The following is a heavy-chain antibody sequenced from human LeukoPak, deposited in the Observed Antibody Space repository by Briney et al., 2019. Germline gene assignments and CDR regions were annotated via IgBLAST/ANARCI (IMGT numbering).Heavy chain of an antibody. Sequence: ASVKVSCKASGYTFNNYDIHWLRQATGKGLEWMGWMKPNTGKTGYAQNFQGRVTMTSNTSISTAYIELSSLRSDDTAVYYCARSAEISGYWPKVVVDVWGQGTTVTVSS. J-gene: IGHJ6*02. CDR3: ARSAEISGYWPKVVVDV. CDR2: MKPNTGKT. D-gene: IGHD3-22*01. CDR1: GYTFNNYD. V-gene: IGHV1-8*01.